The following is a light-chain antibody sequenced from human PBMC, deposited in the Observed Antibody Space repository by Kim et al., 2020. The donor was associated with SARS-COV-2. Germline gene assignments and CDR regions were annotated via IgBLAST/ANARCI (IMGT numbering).Light chain of an antibody. V-gene: IGLV3-19*01. CDR1: SLRNYY. Sequence: SSELTQDPAVSVALGQTVRITCQGDSLRNYYGSWYQQKPGQAPILVTFGKDNRPSGIPDRFSGSTSGDTASLTITGARAEDEADYYCNSRDSSEGHRGFG. J-gene: IGLJ3*02. CDR3: NSRDSSEGHRG. CDR2: GKD.